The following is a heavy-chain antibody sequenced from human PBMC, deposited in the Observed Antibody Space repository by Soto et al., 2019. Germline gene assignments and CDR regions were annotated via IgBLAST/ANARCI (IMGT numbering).Heavy chain of an antibody. CDR1: GGSISSGGYY. J-gene: IGHJ6*02. V-gene: IGHV4-31*03. D-gene: IGHD4-17*01. CDR2: IYYSGSA. Sequence: SETLSLTCTVSGGSISSGGYYWSWIRQHPGKGLEWIGYIYYSGSAYYNPSLKSRVTISVDTSKNQFSLKLSSVTAADTAVYYCARDDYGDYAYYGMDVWGQGTTVTVSS. CDR3: ARDDYGDYAYYGMDV.